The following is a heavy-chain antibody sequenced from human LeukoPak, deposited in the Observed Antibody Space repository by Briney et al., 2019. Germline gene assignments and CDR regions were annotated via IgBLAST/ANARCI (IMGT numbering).Heavy chain of an antibody. V-gene: IGHV4-59*08. D-gene: IGHD4-17*01. CDR1: GGSFSGYY. J-gene: IGHJ3*02. Sequence: SETLSLTCAVYGGSFSGYYWSWIRQPPGKGLEWIGYIYYSGSTNYNPSLKSRVTISVDTSKNQFSLKLSSVTAADTAVYYCGGLYGDYDPGAFDIWGQGTMVTVSS. CDR2: IYYSGST. CDR3: GGLYGDYDPGAFDI.